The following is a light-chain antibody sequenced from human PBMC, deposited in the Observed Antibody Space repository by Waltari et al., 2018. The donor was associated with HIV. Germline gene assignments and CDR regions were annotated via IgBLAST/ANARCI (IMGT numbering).Light chain of an antibody. CDR2: DDK. CDR3: QVWESRPDHAAVV. CDR1: NIGSKG. V-gene: IGLV3-21*02. Sequence: SYVLTQSPSVSVAPGQTARIPCGGNNIGSKGVHWYQQKPGQAPVLVVHDDKDQPSGIPERFSGSNSGNTATLIIFGVEAVDEADYYCQVWESRPDHAAVVFGGGTKLTVL. J-gene: IGLJ3*02.